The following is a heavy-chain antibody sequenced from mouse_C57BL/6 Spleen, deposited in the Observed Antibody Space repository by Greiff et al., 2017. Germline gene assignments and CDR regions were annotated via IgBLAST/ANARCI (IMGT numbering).Heavy chain of an antibody. J-gene: IGHJ3*01. CDR3: AATYESNYGFAY. D-gene: IGHD2-5*01. CDR1: GYTFTDYY. V-gene: IGHV1-26*01. Sequence: VQLQQSGPELVKPGASVKISCKASGYTFTDYYMNWVKQSHGKSLEWIGDINPNNGGTSYNQKFKGKATLTVDKSSSTAYMELRSLTSEDSAVYYCAATYESNYGFAYWGQGTLVTVSA. CDR2: INPNNGGT.